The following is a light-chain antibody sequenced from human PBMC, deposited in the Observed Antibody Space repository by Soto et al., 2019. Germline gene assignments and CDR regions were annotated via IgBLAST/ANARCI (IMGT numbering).Light chain of an antibody. CDR3: SSYTSQSTVV. CDR1: SSDVGGYNY. V-gene: IGLV2-14*01. CDR2: DVS. Sequence: QSALTQPASVSGSPGQSIAISCTGTSSDVGGYNYVSWYQQPPDKAPKLIIYDVSDRPSGVSNRFSGSKSGNTASLTISGLQADDEADYYCSSYTSQSTVVFGGGTKVTVL. J-gene: IGLJ3*02.